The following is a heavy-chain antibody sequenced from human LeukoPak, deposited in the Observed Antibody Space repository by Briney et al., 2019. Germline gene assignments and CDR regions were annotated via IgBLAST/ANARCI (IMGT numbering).Heavy chain of an antibody. V-gene: IGHV3-74*01. Sequence: GGSLRLSCAASGFTLSNYWMHWVRQAPEKGLVWVSLMNGDGSLTTYADSVEGRFTISSDNAKNTLYLQMNSLRAEDTAVYYCARDGSATTPLDHWGQGTLVTVSS. CDR2: MNGDGSLT. CDR3: ARDGSATTPLDH. CDR1: GFTLSNYW. J-gene: IGHJ4*02. D-gene: IGHD2-15*01.